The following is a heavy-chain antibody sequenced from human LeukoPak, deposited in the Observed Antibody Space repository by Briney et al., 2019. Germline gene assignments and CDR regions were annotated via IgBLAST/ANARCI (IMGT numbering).Heavy chain of an antibody. Sequence: GGSLRLSCEASGLTFSNSWMHWVRQAPGKGLVWVSRINNEGTTISYADSVKGRFTISRDNAKNTLYLQMNSLRAEDTAVYYCARERYSSSWYFDYWGQGTLVTVSS. V-gene: IGHV3-74*01. CDR1: GLTFSNSW. D-gene: IGHD6-13*01. CDR2: INNEGTTI. CDR3: ARERYSSSWYFDY. J-gene: IGHJ4*02.